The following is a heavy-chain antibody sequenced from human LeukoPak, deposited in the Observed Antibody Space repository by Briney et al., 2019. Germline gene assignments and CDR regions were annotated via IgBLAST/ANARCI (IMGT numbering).Heavy chain of an antibody. CDR2: IKQDGSEK. J-gene: IGHJ4*02. CDR3: ARSKDFWSGYYMDY. V-gene: IGHV3-7*03. CDR1: GFTFSDYA. Sequence: GGSLRLSRAASGFTFSDYAMSWVRQAPGKGLEWVADIKQDGSEKEYVDSVKGRFTISRDNGKNLVYLQMNSLRAEDTAVYYCARSKDFWSGYYMDYWGQGTLVTVSS. D-gene: IGHD3-3*01.